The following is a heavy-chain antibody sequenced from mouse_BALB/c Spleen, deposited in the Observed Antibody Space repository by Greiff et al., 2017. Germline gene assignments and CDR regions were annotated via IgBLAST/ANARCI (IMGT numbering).Heavy chain of an antibody. CDR3: ARDRVLYAMDY. CDR1: GFTFTDYY. CDR2: IRNKANGYTT. V-gene: IGHV7-3*02. Sequence: VQVVESGGGLVQPGGSLRLSCATSGFTFTDYYMSWVRQPPGKALEWLGFIRNKANGYTTEYSASVKGRFTISRDNSQSILYLQMNTLRAEDSATYYCARDRVLYAMDYWGQGTSVTVSS. J-gene: IGHJ4*01.